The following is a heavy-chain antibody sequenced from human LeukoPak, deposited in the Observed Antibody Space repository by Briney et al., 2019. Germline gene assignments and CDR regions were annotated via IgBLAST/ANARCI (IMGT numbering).Heavy chain of an antibody. CDR2: IKQDGSEK. D-gene: IGHD6-13*01. Sequence: AGGSLRLSCAASGFTFSSYWMSWVRQAPGKGLEWVANIKQDGSEKYYVDSVKGRFTISRDNAKNSLYLQMNSLRAEDTAVYFCARVGRGRAAAGFGAFDIWGQGTRVTVSS. V-gene: IGHV3-7*03. J-gene: IGHJ3*02. CDR1: GFTFSSYW. CDR3: ARVGRGRAAAGFGAFDI.